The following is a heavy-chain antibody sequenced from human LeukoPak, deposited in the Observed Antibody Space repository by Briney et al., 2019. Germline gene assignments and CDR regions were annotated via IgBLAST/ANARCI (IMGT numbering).Heavy chain of an antibody. D-gene: IGHD1-26*01. CDR1: GFTFSSYG. J-gene: IGHJ4*02. Sequence: GGSLRLSCAASGFTFSSYGMHWVRQAPGMGLEWVAFIRYDGSNKYYADSVKGRFTISRDNSKNTLYLQMNSLRAEDTAVYYCAKKEMGATVALSDYWGQGTLVTVSS. CDR2: IRYDGSNK. CDR3: AKKEMGATVALSDY. V-gene: IGHV3-30*02.